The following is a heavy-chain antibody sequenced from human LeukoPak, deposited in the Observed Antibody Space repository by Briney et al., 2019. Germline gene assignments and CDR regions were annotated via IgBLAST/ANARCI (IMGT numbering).Heavy chain of an antibody. CDR2: IKQDGSEK. CDR3: ARDRDGYYDSSGYYWSGYFDY. V-gene: IGHV3-7*01. CDR1: GFTFSSYW. J-gene: IGHJ4*02. Sequence: GGSLRLSCAASGFTFSSYWMSWVRQAPGKGLEWVANIKQDGSEKYYVDSVKGRFTISRDNSKNTLYLQMNSLRAEDTAVYYCARDRDGYYDSSGYYWSGYFDYWGQGTLVTVSS. D-gene: IGHD3-22*01.